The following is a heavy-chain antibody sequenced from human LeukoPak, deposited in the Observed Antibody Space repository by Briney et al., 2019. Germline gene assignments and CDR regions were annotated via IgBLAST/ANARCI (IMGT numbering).Heavy chain of an antibody. J-gene: IGHJ4*02. CDR3: ARAPKTKTTVTTIDY. CDR2: ISAYNGNT. V-gene: IGHV1-18*01. Sequence: ASVKVSCKASGYTFTSYGISWVRQAPGQGLEWMGWISAYNGNTNYAQKLQGRVTMATDTSTSTAYMELRSLRSDDTAVYYCARAPKTKTTVTTIDYWGQGTLLTVSS. D-gene: IGHD4-17*01. CDR1: GYTFTSYG.